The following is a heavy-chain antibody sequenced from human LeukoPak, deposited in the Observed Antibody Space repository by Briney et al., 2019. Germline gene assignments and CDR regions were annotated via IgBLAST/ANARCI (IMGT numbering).Heavy chain of an antibody. V-gene: IGHV3-7*01. CDR3: ARDRGFGQADV. J-gene: IGHJ6*04. CDR1: GFTFSGYW. CDR2: IKQDGGEK. D-gene: IGHD3-10*01. Sequence: GGSLRLSCAASGFTFSGYWMSWLRQAPGKGLEWVANIKQDGGEKYYVDSVKGRFTISKDNAKNSLYLQMNSLRAEDTAVYYCARDRGFGQADVWGKGTTVTVSS.